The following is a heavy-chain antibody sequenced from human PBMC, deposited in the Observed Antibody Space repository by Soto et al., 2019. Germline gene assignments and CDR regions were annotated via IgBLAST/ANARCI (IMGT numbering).Heavy chain of an antibody. J-gene: IGHJ3*02. CDR2: INPATGAA. Sequence: QLHLVQSGAVVKKPGASVTVSCSASGYPVTAYYMHWVRQAPGRGLEWMGGINPATGAAKYTQTFQGGVTMPRDPSTSTVFMELSGLTSEATDVFYCARGGGVGVAGSAAFDMWGQGTLVTVSS. CDR1: GYPVTAYY. CDR3: ARGGGVGVAGSAAFDM. D-gene: IGHD3-3*01. V-gene: IGHV1-2*02.